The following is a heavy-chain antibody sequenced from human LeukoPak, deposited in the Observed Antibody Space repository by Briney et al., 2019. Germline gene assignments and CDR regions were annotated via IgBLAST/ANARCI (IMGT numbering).Heavy chain of an antibody. J-gene: IGHJ4*02. CDR3: ARGSTPMRGFYSSGSCTLFEY. Sequence: GESLKISCKGSGYSFSTYWIAWVRQMPGKGLEWMGIIYPADSDTRYSPSFQGQVTISADKSITTAYLQWSSLKASDTAIYYCARGSTPMRGFYSSGSCTLFEYWGQGTLVTVSS. CDR1: GYSFSTYW. V-gene: IGHV5-51*01. CDR2: IYPADSDT. D-gene: IGHD2-15*01.